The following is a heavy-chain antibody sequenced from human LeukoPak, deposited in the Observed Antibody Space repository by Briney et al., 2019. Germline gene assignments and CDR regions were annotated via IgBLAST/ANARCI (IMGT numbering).Heavy chain of an antibody. Sequence: PGGSLRLSCAASGFTVINNYLTWVRQAPGKGLEWVSYISSSSSTIYYADSVKGRFTISRDNAKNSLYLQMNSLRAEDTAVYYCARDQHYYDSSGYSFDYWGQGTLVTVSS. J-gene: IGHJ4*02. CDR2: ISSSSSTI. D-gene: IGHD3-22*01. CDR1: GFTVINNY. CDR3: ARDQHYYDSSGYSFDY. V-gene: IGHV3-48*01.